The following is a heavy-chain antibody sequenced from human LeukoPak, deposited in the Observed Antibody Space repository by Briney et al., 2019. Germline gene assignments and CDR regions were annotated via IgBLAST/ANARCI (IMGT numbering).Heavy chain of an antibody. V-gene: IGHV4-59*08. Sequence: SSETLSLTCTVSGGSISSYYWSWIRQPPGKGLEWIGYIYYSGSTNYNPSLKSRVTISVDTSKNQFSLKLSSVTAADTAVYYCATSGYSSGWLDYWGQGTLVTVSS. D-gene: IGHD6-19*01. J-gene: IGHJ4*02. CDR2: IYYSGST. CDR3: ATSGYSSGWLDY. CDR1: GGSISSYY.